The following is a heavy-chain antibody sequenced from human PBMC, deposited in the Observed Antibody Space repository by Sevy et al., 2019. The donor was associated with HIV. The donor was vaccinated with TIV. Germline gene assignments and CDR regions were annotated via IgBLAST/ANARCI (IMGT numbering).Heavy chain of an antibody. J-gene: IGHJ4*02. V-gene: IGHV3-11*06. CDR3: ARSRSNYADYYFDY. Sequence: GGSLRLSCAASGFTFSDYYMTWIRQSPGKGLQWISYISSGSSYTNYADSVKGRFTISRDNAKNSLYLEIHTLRPEDTAVYYYARSRSNYADYYFDYWGQGTVVTVSS. CDR1: GFTFSDYY. D-gene: IGHD4-17*01. CDR2: ISSGSSYT.